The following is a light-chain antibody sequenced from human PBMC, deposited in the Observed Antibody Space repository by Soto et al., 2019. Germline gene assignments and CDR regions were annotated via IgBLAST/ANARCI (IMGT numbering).Light chain of an antibody. Sequence: QSALPQPASVSGSPGQSITISCTGTGSDVGGFNYVSWYQHYPGEAPKLLIYEVSNRPSGVSSRFSGSKSGNTASLTISGLQADDEGDYYCSSFTTSNTWVFGGGTKLTVL. J-gene: IGLJ3*02. CDR2: EVS. V-gene: IGLV2-14*01. CDR1: GSDVGGFNY. CDR3: SSFTTSNTWV.